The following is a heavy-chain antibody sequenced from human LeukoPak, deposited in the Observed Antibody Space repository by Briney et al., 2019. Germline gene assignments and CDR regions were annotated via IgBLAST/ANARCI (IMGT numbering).Heavy chain of an antibody. J-gene: IGHJ4*02. Sequence: PGGSLRLSCAASGFTVSSSYMSWVRQAPGKGLEWVSVIYSGGSIYYTDSVKGRFTISRHNSKNTLYLQMNSLRTEDTAVYYCASGSRFDYWGQGTLVTVSS. CDR2: IYSGGSI. D-gene: IGHD5/OR15-5a*01. V-gene: IGHV3-53*04. CDR3: ASGSRFDY. CDR1: GFTVSSSY.